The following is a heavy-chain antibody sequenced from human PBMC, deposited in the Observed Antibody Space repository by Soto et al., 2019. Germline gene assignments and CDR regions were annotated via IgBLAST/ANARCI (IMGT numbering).Heavy chain of an antibody. V-gene: IGHV4-38-2*02. CDR1: GYSISSGYY. CDR3: ARETVTYYYDSSGSPPYYFDY. D-gene: IGHD3-22*01. CDR2: IYHSGST. Sequence: NPSETLSLTCAVSGYSISSGYYWGWIRQPPGKGLEWIGSIYHSGSTYYNPSLKSRVTISVDTSKNQFSLKLSSVTAADTAVYYCARETVTYYYDSSGSPPYYFDYWGQGTLVTVSS. J-gene: IGHJ4*02.